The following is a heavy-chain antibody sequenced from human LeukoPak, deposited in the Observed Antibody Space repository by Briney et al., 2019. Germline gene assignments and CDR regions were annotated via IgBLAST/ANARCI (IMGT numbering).Heavy chain of an antibody. Sequence: GGSLRLSCAASGFTFSSYTMSWVRPAPGKGLGWVSGISISGGSTYYADSVKGRFTISRDNSKNTLYLQMNGLRAEDTAAYYCATKGTGLSDYWGQGTLVTVSS. J-gene: IGHJ4*02. CDR3: ATKGTGLSDY. D-gene: IGHD1-1*01. V-gene: IGHV3-23*01. CDR2: ISISGGST. CDR1: GFTFSSYT.